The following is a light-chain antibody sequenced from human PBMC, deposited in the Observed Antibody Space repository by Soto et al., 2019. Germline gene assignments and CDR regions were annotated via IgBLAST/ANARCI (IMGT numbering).Light chain of an antibody. Sequence: DIQMTQSPSTLSASVGDRVTITCRASQSISSWLAWYQQKPGKAPKLLIYKASSLESGVPSRFSGSDSGTEFTLTISSLQPDDFATYYCQQYNSYWTFGQGTNVEIK. CDR2: KAS. V-gene: IGKV1-5*03. CDR1: QSISSW. J-gene: IGKJ1*01. CDR3: QQYNSYWT.